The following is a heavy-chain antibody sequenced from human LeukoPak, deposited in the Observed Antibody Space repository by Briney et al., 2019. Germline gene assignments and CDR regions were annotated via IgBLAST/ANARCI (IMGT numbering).Heavy chain of an antibody. J-gene: IGHJ3*02. CDR2: IYYSGST. D-gene: IGHD3-10*01. CDR3: ARSYYYGSGTYSFDI. V-gene: IGHV4-61*01. CDR1: GGSVSSGSFY. Sequence: PSETLSLTCTVSGGSVSSGSFYWNWIRQPPGKGLEWIGYIYYSGSTNYNPSLKSRVTISVDTSKNQFSLKLSSVTAADTAVYYCARSYYYGSGTYSFDIWGQGTMVTVSS.